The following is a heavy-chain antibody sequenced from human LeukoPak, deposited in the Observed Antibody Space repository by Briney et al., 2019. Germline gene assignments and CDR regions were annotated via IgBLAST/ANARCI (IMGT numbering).Heavy chain of an antibody. CDR3: ARATERYFVWWLDP. D-gene: IGHD3-9*01. V-gene: IGHV4-4*02. J-gene: IGHJ5*02. CDR1: GGSISSSNW. Sequence: SETLSLTCAVSGGSISSSNWWSWVRQPPGKGLEWIGEIYHSGSTNYNPSLKSRVTISVDKSKNQFSLKLSSVTAADTAVYYCARATERYFVWWLDPWGQGTLVTVSS. CDR2: IYHSGST.